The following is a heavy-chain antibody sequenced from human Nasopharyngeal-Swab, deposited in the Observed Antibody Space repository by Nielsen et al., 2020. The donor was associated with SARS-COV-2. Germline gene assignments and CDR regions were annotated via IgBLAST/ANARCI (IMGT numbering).Heavy chain of an antibody. D-gene: IGHD2-2*01. J-gene: IGHJ6*02. Sequence: ASVKVSCKASGYTFTSYSISWVRQAPGQGLEWMGWISAYNGNTNYAQKLQGRVTMTTDTSTSTAYMELRSLRSDDTAVYYCAREGVVPAAMYYYYYGMDVWGQGTTVTVSS. CDR2: ISAYNGNT. V-gene: IGHV1-18*01. CDR3: AREGVVPAAMYYYYYGMDV. CDR1: GYTFTSYS.